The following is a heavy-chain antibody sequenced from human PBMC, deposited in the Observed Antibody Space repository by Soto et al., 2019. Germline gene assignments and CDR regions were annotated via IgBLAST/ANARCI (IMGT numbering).Heavy chain of an antibody. D-gene: IGHD3-22*01. CDR1: GDSVSSNSAA. J-gene: IGHJ4*02. Sequence: PSQTLSLTCVISGDSVSSNSAAWNWIRQCPSRGLEWLGRTYYRSKWYNDYAVSVKSRITINPDTSKNQFSLQLNSVTPEDTAVYYCARESRDYYDSSGYYFSRYFDYWGQGTLVTVSS. CDR2: TYYRSKWYN. CDR3: ARESRDYYDSSGYYFSRYFDY. V-gene: IGHV6-1*01.